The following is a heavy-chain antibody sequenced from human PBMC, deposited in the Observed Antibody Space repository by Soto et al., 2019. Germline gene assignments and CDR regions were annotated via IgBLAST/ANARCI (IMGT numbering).Heavy chain of an antibody. D-gene: IGHD3-10*01. V-gene: IGHV3-21*01. Sequence: GGSLRLSCAASGFTFSSYTMNWVRQAPGKGLEWVSSISSDNSYIHYTDSVKGRFTISRDNAKNSLYLQLNSLRAEDTAVYYCARRSELLWFGESLYGMVVWGRGTTVTVSS. CDR1: GFTFSSYT. CDR3: ARRSELLWFGESLYGMVV. CDR2: ISSDNSYI. J-gene: IGHJ6*02.